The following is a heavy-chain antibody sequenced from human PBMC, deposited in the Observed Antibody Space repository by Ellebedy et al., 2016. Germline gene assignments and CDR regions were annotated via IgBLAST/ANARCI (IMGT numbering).Heavy chain of an antibody. D-gene: IGHD6-13*01. CDR1: GFRFSEYS. J-gene: IGHJ4*02. CDR3: AREGSSSHSNLDS. Sequence: GESLKISCVASGFRFSEYSMSWVRQAPGKGLEWVANIQQDGSEKNYVDSVKGRFTISRDNAKSSLYLQMNGLRADDTAVYYCAREGSSSHSNLDSWGQGTLVTVSS. V-gene: IGHV3-7*01. CDR2: IQQDGSEK.